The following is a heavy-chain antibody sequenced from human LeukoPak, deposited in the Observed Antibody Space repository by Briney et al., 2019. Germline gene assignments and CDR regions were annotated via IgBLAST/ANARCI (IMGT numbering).Heavy chain of an antibody. V-gene: IGHV1-18*01. J-gene: IGHJ4*02. Sequence: GASVKVSCKASGYTFTSYGISWVRQAPGLGLEWMGWISAYNGNTNYAQKLQGRVTMTTDTSTSTAYMELRSLRSDDTAVYYCARDPGSSSWTPFDYWGQGTLVTVSS. CDR2: ISAYNGNT. D-gene: IGHD6-13*01. CDR1: GYTFTSYG. CDR3: ARDPGSSSWTPFDY.